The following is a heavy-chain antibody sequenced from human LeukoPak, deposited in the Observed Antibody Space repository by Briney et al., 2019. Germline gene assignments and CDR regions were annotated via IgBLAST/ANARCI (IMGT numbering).Heavy chain of an antibody. CDR1: GFTFSGYW. CDR3: ARDGTYDSIIDY. D-gene: IGHD3-22*01. CDR2: IKQDGSEK. V-gene: IGHV3-7*01. Sequence: PGGSLRLSCAASGFTFSGYWMSWVRQAPGKGLEWVANIKQDGSEKYYGDSVKSRFTISRDNAKNTLYLQMNSLRAEDTAVYYCARDGTYDSIIDYWGQGTLVTVSS. J-gene: IGHJ4*02.